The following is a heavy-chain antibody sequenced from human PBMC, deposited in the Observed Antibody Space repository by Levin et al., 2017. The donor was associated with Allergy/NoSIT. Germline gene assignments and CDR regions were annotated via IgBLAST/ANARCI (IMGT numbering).Heavy chain of an antibody. J-gene: IGHJ6*03. CDR1: GYSISSGYY. V-gene: IGHV4-38-2*01. CDR2: IFHSGTT. D-gene: IGHD1-14*01. CDR3: VSLWYNRNSHYYNYYMDA. Sequence: SQTLSLTCAVSGYSISSGYYWGWIRQSPGRRLEWIGSIFHSGTTYYNPSLKSRVTVSVDTSKNQFSLKLSSVTAADTAVYYCVSLWYNRNSHYYNYYMDAWGKGTTVTVSS.